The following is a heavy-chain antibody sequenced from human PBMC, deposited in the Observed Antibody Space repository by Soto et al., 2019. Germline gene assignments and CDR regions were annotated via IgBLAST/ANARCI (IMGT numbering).Heavy chain of an antibody. V-gene: IGHV3-48*01. CDR2: ISSSSSTI. D-gene: IGHD3-10*01. CDR3: AKELLRDYDAFDI. J-gene: IGHJ3*02. Sequence: HPGGSLRLSCAASGFTFSSYSMNWVRQAPGKGLEWVSYISSSSSTIYYADSVKGRFTISRDNAKNSLYLQMNSLRAEDTAVYYCAKELLRDYDAFDIWGQGTMVTVSS. CDR1: GFTFSSYS.